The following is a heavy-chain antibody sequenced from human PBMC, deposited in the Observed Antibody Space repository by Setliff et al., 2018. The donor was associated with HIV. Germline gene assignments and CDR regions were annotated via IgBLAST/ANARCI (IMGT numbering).Heavy chain of an antibody. Sequence: SETLPSPALSMVGLSLITTGVGSGSPQARGWSGLDISITLGATHYNPSLKGRLTISVEGSKNQFSLRLTSVTAADTAVYYCTRVRQLLLGDYYYMDVWGKGTTVTVSS. CDR2: SITLGAT. D-gene: IGHD3-10*01. CDR1: VGLSLITT. V-gene: IGHV4-4*08. J-gene: IGHJ6*03. CDR3: TRVRQLLLGDYYYMDV.